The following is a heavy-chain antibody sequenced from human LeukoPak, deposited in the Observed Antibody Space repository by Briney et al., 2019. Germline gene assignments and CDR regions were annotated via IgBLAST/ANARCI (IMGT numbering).Heavy chain of an antibody. CDR2: ITSDGSST. J-gene: IGHJ4*02. D-gene: IGHD1-26*01. Sequence: PGGSLRLSCAASGFTFSSYWMHWVRQAPGKGLVWVSRITSDGSSTSYADSVKGRFTISRDNAKNTLYLQMNSLRAEDTAVYYCARDRSIAGPTTADYWGQGTLVTVSS. CDR3: ARDRSIAGPTTADY. V-gene: IGHV3-74*01. CDR1: GFTFSSYW.